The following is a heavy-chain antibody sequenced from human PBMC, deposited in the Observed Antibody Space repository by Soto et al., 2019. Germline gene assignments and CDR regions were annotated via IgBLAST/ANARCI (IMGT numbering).Heavy chain of an antibody. Sequence: SETLSLTCTVSGGSISSSSYYWGWIRQPPGKGLEWIGSIYYSGSTYYNPPLKSRVTISVDTSKNQFSLKLSSVTAADTAVYYCARQARRYSTSGYNWFDPWGQGTLVTVSS. CDR1: GGSISSSSYY. J-gene: IGHJ5*02. V-gene: IGHV4-39*01. D-gene: IGHD6-6*01. CDR2: IYYSGST. CDR3: ARQARRYSTSGYNWFDP.